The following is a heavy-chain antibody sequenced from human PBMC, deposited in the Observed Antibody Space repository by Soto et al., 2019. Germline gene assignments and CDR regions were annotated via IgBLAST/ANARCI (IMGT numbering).Heavy chain of an antibody. CDR1: GGSVSSGSYY. CDR2: IYYSGST. CDR3: ARGGFYGMDV. Sequence: SETLSLTCTVSGGSVSSGSYYWSWIRQPPGKGLEWIGYIYYSGSTNYNPSLKSRVTISVDTSKNQFSLKLSSVTAADTAVYYCARGGFYGMDVWGQGTTVTAP. D-gene: IGHD3-10*01. J-gene: IGHJ6*02. V-gene: IGHV4-61*01.